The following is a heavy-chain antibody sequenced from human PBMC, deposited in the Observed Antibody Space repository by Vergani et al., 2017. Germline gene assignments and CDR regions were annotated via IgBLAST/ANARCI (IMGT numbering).Heavy chain of an antibody. D-gene: IGHD3-10*01. J-gene: IGHJ3*02. V-gene: IGHV4-61*02. Sequence: QVQLQESGPGLVKPSQTLSLTCTVSGGSISSGSYYWSWIRQPAGKGLEWIGRIYTSGSTNYNPSLKSRVTISVDTSKNQFSLKLSSVTAADTAVYYCARIDYGSGSYSDAFDIWGQGTMVTVSS. CDR2: IYTSGST. CDR3: ARIDYGSGSYSDAFDI. CDR1: GGSISSGSYY.